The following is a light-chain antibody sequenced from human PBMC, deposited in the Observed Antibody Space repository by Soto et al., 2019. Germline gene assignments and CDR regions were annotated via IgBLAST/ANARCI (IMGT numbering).Light chain of an antibody. CDR2: AAS. J-gene: IGKJ1*01. CDR3: QQTYTNFQT. V-gene: IGKV1-9*01. Sequence: IQLTQSPSSLSASVGGRVTVTCRASQGISSYLAWYQQKPGKAPKLLIYAASTLQSGVPSRFSGSGSGTDFTLTISNLQPEDFAAYYCQQTYTNFQTFGQGTKVDIK. CDR1: QGISSY.